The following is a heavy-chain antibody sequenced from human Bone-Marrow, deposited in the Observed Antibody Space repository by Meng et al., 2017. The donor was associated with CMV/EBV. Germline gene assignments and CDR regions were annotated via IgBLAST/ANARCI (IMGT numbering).Heavy chain of an antibody. CDR3: AAYYQRGFDY. V-gene: IGHV3-66*01. Sequence: LSCAASGFSFNNYAMTWVRQAPGKGLEWVSVIYGGGNTYYADSVKGRFTISRDNSKNTLYLQMSSLRVEDTAVYYCAAYYQRGFDYWGQGTLVTVSS. CDR2: IYGGGNT. CDR1: GFSFNNYA. J-gene: IGHJ4*02. D-gene: IGHD3-22*01.